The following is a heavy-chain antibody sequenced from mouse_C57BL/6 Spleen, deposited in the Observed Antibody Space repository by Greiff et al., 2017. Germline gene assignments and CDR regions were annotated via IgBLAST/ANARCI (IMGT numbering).Heavy chain of an antibody. CDR3: ASLYGSSPAFDV. CDR2: IDPSDSYT. D-gene: IGHD1-1*01. J-gene: IGHJ1*03. Sequence: VQLQQPGAELVRPGTSVKLSCKASGYTFTSYWMHWVKQRPGQGLEWIGVIDPSDSYTNYNQKFKGKATLTVDTSSSTAYMQLSSLTSEDSAVYYCASLYGSSPAFDVWGTGTTVTVSS. CDR1: GYTFTSYW. V-gene: IGHV1-59*01.